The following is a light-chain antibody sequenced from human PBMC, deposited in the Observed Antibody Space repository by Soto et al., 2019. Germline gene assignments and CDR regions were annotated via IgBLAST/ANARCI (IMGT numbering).Light chain of an antibody. CDR2: GTS. CDR3: QQSFNNPT. J-gene: IGKJ5*01. Sequence: IQMTQSPSSLSASVGDRVTITCRAGQNIDRYLIWYQHKPGNAPKLLIYGTSSLQSGVPSRFSGSGSGTDFTLTISSLHTEDIATYYCQQSFNNPTFGQGTRLEIK. V-gene: IGKV1-39*01. CDR1: QNIDRY.